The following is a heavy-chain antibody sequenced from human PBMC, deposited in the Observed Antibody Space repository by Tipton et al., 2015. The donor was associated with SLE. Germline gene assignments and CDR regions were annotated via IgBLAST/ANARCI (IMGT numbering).Heavy chain of an antibody. Sequence: QSGAEVKKPGSSVKVSCKASGGTFSSYAISWVRQAPGQGLEWMGGIIPIFGTANYAQKFQGRVTITADESTSTAYMELSSLRSEDTAVYYCESTMGGATVTLLDYWGQGTRVTVSS. D-gene: IGHD4-17*01. CDR2: IIPIFGTA. J-gene: IGHJ4*02. V-gene: IGHV1-69*01. CDR1: GGTFSSYA. CDR3: ESTMGGATVTLLDY.